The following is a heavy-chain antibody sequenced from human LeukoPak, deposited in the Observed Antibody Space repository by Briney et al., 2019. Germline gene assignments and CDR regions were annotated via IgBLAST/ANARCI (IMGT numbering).Heavy chain of an antibody. D-gene: IGHD2-2*01. CDR1: GGTFSSYA. CDR3: ARDLDEVSVVPAANDAFDI. Sequence: SVTVSCTASGGTFSSYAVSWVRQAPGQPREWMGGIIPIFGTANYAQKFQGRVTITAAEYTSTAYMELSSLRAEDTAVYYCARDLDEVSVVPAANDAFDIWGQGTMVTVSS. J-gene: IGHJ3*02. V-gene: IGHV1-69*13. CDR2: IIPIFGTA.